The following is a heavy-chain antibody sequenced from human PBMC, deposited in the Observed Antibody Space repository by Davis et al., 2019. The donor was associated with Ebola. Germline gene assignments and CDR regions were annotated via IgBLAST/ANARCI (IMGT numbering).Heavy chain of an antibody. CDR3: GKDLITGTLGLSEY. V-gene: IGHV3-23*01. Sequence: GESLKISCTDSVITFSSYAMTWVRQAPGKGLEWVSTTSASGGLTYYADSVKGRFTISRDNSRNTLYVQMNSLTVEDTAVYFCGKDLITGTLGLSEYWGQGILVTVSS. D-gene: IGHD1-20*01. CDR1: VITFSSYA. J-gene: IGHJ4*02. CDR2: TSASGGLT.